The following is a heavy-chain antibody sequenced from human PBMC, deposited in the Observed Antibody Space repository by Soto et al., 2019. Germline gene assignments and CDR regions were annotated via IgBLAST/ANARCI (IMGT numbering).Heavy chain of an antibody. CDR2: IKQDGSEK. Sequence: GGSLRLSCAASGFTFSSYGISWVRQAPGKGPEWMANIKQDGSEKYYVDSVKGRFTISRDNAKNSLYLQMNSLRAEDTAVYYCVRGRGYYDTRGQGTLVTVSS. CDR3: VRGRGYYDT. V-gene: IGHV3-7*01. D-gene: IGHD3-22*01. J-gene: IGHJ4*02. CDR1: GFTFSSYG.